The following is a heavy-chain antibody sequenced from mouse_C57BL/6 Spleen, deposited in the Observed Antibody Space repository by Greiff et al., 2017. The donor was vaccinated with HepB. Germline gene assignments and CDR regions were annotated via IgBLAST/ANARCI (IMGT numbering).Heavy chain of an antibody. CDR3: ARDGNDQSLDY. J-gene: IGHJ2*01. D-gene: IGHD2-2*01. CDR1: GYTFTDYY. V-gene: IGHV1-26*01. CDR2: INPNNGGT. Sequence: EVQLQQSGPELVKPGASVKISCKASGYTFTDYYMNWVKQSHGKSLEWIGDINPNNGGTSYNQKFKGKATLTVDKSSSTAYMELRSLTSEDSAVYYCARDGNDQSLDYWGQGTTLTVSS.